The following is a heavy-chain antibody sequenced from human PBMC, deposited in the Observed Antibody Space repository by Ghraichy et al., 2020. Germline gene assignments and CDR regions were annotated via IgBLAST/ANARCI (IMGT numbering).Heavy chain of an antibody. CDR2: IIAVSGST. CDR1: GGSFRNFA. CDR3: ATSSYCTTTTCYQFYGLDV. D-gene: IGHD2-2*01. V-gene: IGHV1-69*13. J-gene: IGHJ6*02. Sequence: SVKVSCKSTGGSFRNFAINWVRQVPGQGLEWMGGIIAVSGSTNYAQRFQGRLTITADESTSTAYMELRSLRSEDTAVYSCATSSYCTTTTCYQFYGLDVWGQGTTVTVSS.